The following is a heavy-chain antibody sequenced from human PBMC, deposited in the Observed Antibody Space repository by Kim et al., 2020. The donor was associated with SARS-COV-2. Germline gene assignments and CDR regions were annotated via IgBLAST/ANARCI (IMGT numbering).Heavy chain of an antibody. Sequence: GGSLRLSCAASGFTFSSYGMHWVRQAPGKGLEWVAVISYDGSNKYYADSVKGRFTISRDNSKNTLYLQMNSLRAEDTAVYYCAKNGYCSGGSCYFIGLFDYWGQGTLVTVSS. CDR2: ISYDGSNK. CDR1: GFTFSSYG. J-gene: IGHJ4*02. CDR3: AKNGYCSGGSCYFIGLFDY. V-gene: IGHV3-30*18. D-gene: IGHD2-15*01.